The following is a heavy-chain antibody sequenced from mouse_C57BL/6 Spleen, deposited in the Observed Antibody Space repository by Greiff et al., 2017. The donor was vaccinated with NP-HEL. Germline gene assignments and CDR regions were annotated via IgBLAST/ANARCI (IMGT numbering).Heavy chain of an antibody. J-gene: IGHJ4*01. CDR3: ARPGRGNYAIDY. D-gene: IGHD1-1*01. CDR2: ISSGSSTI. V-gene: IGHV5-17*01. Sequence: EVQRVESGGGLVKPGGSLKLPCAASGFTFSDYGMHWVRQAPEKGLEWVAYISSGSSTIYYADTVKGRFTISRDNAKDTLFLQMTSLRSKDTAMYYCARPGRGNYAIDYWGQGTSVTVSS. CDR1: GFTFSDYG.